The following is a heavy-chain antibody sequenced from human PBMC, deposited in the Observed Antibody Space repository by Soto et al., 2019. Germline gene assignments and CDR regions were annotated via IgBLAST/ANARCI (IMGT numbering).Heavy chain of an antibody. J-gene: IGHJ4*02. D-gene: IGHD5-18*01. V-gene: IGHV3-7*05. CDR1: GFTFGGYW. CDR3: ARGDKYSGDY. Sequence: EVQLVESGGGLVQPGGSLRLSRAASGFTFGGYWMSWVRQAPGKGLEWVANINQDGSETYYVDSVKGRFTISRDNAKNSLYLQMNSLRAEDTAVYYCARGDKYSGDYWGQGTLVTVSS. CDR2: INQDGSET.